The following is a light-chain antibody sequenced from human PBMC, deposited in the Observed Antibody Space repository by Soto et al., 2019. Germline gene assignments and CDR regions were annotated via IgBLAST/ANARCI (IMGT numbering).Light chain of an antibody. Sequence: FVLTQSPGNLSLSPGERVTLSCKVSQSVTNSELAWYQQKPGQAPRLLIYAASSRATGIPDRFSGGGSGTDFTLTISRLKPEDSAVYYCQNHGTTFGQGTKVDIK. CDR1: QSVTNSE. J-gene: IGKJ1*01. V-gene: IGKV3-20*01. CDR2: AAS. CDR3: QNHGTT.